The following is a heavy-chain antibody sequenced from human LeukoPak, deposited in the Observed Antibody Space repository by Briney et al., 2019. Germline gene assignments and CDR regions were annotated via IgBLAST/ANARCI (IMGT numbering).Heavy chain of an antibody. V-gene: IGHV3-21*01. CDR2: ISSSSSYI. J-gene: IGHJ4*02. CDR1: GFTFSSYS. D-gene: IGHD3-22*01. CDR3: ARVQDDSSGYYAD. Sequence: GGSLRLSCAASGFTFSSYSMNWVRQAPGKGLEWVSSISSSSSYIYYADSVKGRFTISRDNAKNSLYLQMNSLRAEDTAVYYCARVQDDSSGYYADWGQGTLVTASS.